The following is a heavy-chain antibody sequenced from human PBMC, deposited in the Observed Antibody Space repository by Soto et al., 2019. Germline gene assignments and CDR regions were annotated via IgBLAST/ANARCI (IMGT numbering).Heavy chain of an antibody. V-gene: IGHV3-11*01. CDR3: ARRDFWSGYYTALPLDV. Sequence: QVQLVESGVGLVKPGGSLRLSCAASGFTFSDYYMSCIRQSPGKGLEWVSYISSSGSTIYYADSVKGRFTISRDNAKNSLYLQMNSLRAEDTAVYYCARRDFWSGYYTALPLDVWGKGTTVTVSS. J-gene: IGHJ6*04. D-gene: IGHD3-3*01. CDR2: ISSSGSTI. CDR1: GFTFSDYY.